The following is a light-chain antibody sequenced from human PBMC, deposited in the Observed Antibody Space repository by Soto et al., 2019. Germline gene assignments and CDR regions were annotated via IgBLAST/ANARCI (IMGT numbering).Light chain of an antibody. V-gene: IGLV1-44*01. Sequence: QSVLTQPPSASGTPGQRVAISCSGSSPNIGSNSVNWFQQLPGTAPKLIIYSNNQRPSGVPDRISGSKSGTSASLAISGLQSEDEADYYCAAWDDSLNGAVFGGGTQLTVL. CDR2: SNN. CDR3: AAWDDSLNGAV. CDR1: SPNIGSNS. J-gene: IGLJ7*01.